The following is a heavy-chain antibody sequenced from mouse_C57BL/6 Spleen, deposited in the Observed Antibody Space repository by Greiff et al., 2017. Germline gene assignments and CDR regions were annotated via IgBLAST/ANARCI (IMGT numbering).Heavy chain of an antibody. J-gene: IGHJ3*01. CDR2: ISDGGSYT. CDR3: AREGYGYDGAWFAY. CDR1: GFTFSSYA. Sequence: EVQLQESGGGLVKPGGSLKLSCAASGFTFSSYAMSWVRQTPEKRLEWVATISDGGSYTYYPDNVKGRFTISRDNAKNNLYLQMSHLKSEDTAMYYCAREGYGYDGAWFAYWGQGTLVTVSA. D-gene: IGHD2-2*01. V-gene: IGHV5-4*01.